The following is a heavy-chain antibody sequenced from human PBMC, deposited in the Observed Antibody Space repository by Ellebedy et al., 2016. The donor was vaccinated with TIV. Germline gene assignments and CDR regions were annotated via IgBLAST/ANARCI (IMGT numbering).Heavy chain of an antibody. CDR3: VRDLHWSYFD. D-gene: IGHD1-26*01. J-gene: IGHJ4*02. CDR1: GFTFSSYW. Sequence: PGGSLRLSCAASGFTFSSYWMYWVRQAPGKGLEWVANIKEDGSEEYYVDSVKGRFTISRDNTKNSLYLQMNSLRAEDTAVYYCVRDLHWSYFDWGQGTLVTVSS. V-gene: IGHV3-7*03. CDR2: IKEDGSEE.